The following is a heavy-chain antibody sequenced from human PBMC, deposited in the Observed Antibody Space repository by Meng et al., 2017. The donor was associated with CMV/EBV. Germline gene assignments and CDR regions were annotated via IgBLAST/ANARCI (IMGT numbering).Heavy chain of an antibody. V-gene: IGHV3-49*04. Sequence: GESLKISCTASGFTFGDYAMSWVRQAPGKGLEWVGFIRSKAYGGTTEYAASVKGRFTISRDDSKSIAYLQMNSLKTEDTAVYYCIREQLVRIWGQGTLVTVSS. CDR1: GFTFGDYA. CDR3: IREQLVRI. D-gene: IGHD6-6*01. CDR2: IRSKAYGGTT. J-gene: IGHJ4*02.